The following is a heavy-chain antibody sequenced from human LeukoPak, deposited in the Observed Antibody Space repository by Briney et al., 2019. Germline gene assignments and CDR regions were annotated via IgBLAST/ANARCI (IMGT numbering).Heavy chain of an antibody. Sequence: SVRVSCKASGGTFISYAISWVRQAPGQGLEWMGGIIPIFGTANYAQKFQGRVASTADESTSTAYMELSSLRSEDTAVYYCAREEPPPLYYYGMDVWGQGTTVTVSS. D-gene: IGHD1-14*01. CDR3: AREEPPPLYYYGMDV. V-gene: IGHV1-69*13. CDR1: GGTFISYA. CDR2: IIPIFGTA. J-gene: IGHJ6*02.